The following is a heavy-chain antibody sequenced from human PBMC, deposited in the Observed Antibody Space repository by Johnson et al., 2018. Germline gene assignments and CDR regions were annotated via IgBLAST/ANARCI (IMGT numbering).Heavy chain of an antibody. J-gene: IGHJ3*02. V-gene: IGHV3-7*01. CDR3: ARDPLTNHYDYVWGSYRNDAFDI. CDR1: GFTFSSYW. Sequence: EVQLVESGGGLVQPGGSLRLSCSASGFTFSSYWMSWVRQAPGKGLEWVANIKQDGSEKYYVDSVKGRFTISRDNAKNSLYLQKNSLRAEDPAVYYLARDPLTNHYDYVWGSYRNDAFDIWGQGTMVTVSS. CDR2: IKQDGSEK. D-gene: IGHD3-16*02.